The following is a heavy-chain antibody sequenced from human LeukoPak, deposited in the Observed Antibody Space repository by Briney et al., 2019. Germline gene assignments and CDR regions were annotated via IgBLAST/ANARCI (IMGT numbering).Heavy chain of an antibody. D-gene: IGHD3-9*01. CDR3: AKDGDYYDILTGYYYFDY. CDR1: GFTFSSYA. V-gene: IGHV3-23*03. CDR2: IYSGGST. J-gene: IGHJ4*02. Sequence: GGSLKLSCAASGFTFSSYAMSWVRQAPGKGLEWVSVIYSGGSTYYADSVKGRFTISRDNSKNTLYLQMNSLRAEDTAVYYCAKDGDYYDILTGYYYFDYWGQGTLVTVSS.